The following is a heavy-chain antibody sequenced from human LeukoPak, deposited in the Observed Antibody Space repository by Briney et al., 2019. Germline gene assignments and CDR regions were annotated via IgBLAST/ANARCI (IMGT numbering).Heavy chain of an antibody. D-gene: IGHD1-26*01. J-gene: IGHJ4*02. Sequence: SETLSLTCTVSGGSISSYYWSWIRQPPGKGLEWIGYIYYSGSTNYNPSLKSRVTISVDTSKNQFSLKLSSVTAADTAVYYCARESSVTGWVDYWGQGTLVTVSS. V-gene: IGHV4-59*01. CDR2: IYYSGST. CDR3: ARESSVTGWVDY. CDR1: GGSISSYY.